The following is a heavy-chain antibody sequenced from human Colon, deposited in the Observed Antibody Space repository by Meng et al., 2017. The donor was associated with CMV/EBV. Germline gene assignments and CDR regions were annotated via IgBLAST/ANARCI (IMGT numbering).Heavy chain of an antibody. D-gene: IGHD3-16*01. V-gene: IGHV3-9*01. CDR1: GFTFDDYT. Sequence: SLKISCEASGFTFDDYTMHWVRLVPGRGPQWVSGITWNSVDRGYADFVKVRFTISRDNVKKYLYLEMNSLEVEETDFYYCAKDMGENLVSAGRGSDLWGPGT. J-gene: IGHJ5*02. CDR2: ITWNSVDR. CDR3: AKDMGENLVSAGRGSDL.